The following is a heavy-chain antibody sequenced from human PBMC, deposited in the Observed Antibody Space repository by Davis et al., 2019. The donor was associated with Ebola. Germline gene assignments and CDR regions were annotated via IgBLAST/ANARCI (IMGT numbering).Heavy chain of an antibody. CDR3: ARGSSGWTIFGY. J-gene: IGHJ4*02. V-gene: IGHV3-23*01. Sequence: GESLKISCAASGFTFSSYAMSWVRQAPGKGLEWVSAISGSGGSTYYADSVKGRFTISRDNSKNTLYLQMNSLRDEDTAVYYCARGSSGWTIFGYWGQGTLVTVSS. CDR2: ISGSGGST. D-gene: IGHD6-19*01. CDR1: GFTFSSYA.